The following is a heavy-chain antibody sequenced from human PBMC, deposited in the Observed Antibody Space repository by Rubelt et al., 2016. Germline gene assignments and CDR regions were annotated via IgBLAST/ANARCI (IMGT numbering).Heavy chain of an antibody. CDR3: AGGDYGDYGY. D-gene: IGHD4-17*01. CDR1: GGSISSSSYY. Sequence: QLQLQESGPGLVKPSETLSLTCTVSGGSISSSSYYWGWIRQPPGKGLEWIGEIYHSGSTNYNPSLKSRVTISVDKSKNQFSLKLSSVTAADTAVYYCAGGDYGDYGYWGQGTLVTVSS. CDR2: IYHSGST. J-gene: IGHJ4*02. V-gene: IGHV4-39*07.